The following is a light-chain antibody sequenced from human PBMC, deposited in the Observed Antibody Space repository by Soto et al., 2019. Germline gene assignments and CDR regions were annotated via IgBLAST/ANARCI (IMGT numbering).Light chain of an antibody. Sequence: EIVMKQSPATLSVSPGERAILSCRASQSISINLAWYQQKPGQAPRLLIYDASSRATGIPDRFSGSGSGTDFTLTISRLEPEDFAVYYCQQPQTFGQGTKVDIK. CDR3: QQPQT. J-gene: IGKJ1*01. CDR1: QSISIN. V-gene: IGKV3D-20*02. CDR2: DAS.